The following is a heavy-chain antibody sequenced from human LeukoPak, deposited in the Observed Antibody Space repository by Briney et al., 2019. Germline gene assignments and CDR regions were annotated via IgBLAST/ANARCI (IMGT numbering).Heavy chain of an antibody. CDR1: QFTFSSYW. CDR2: IKKDGSER. V-gene: IGHV3-7*03. CDR3: ARIRQFYNAFWSATSSYFDY. J-gene: IGHJ4*02. D-gene: IGHD3-3*01. Sequence: GGPLRLSCGGAQFTFSSYWMSWVRQAPGKGLQWVASIKKDGSERYYGDSVKGRFTISRDNGDNSLFLEMRSLRSEDTSVYYCARIRQFYNAFWSATSSYFDYWGQGTLVTVS.